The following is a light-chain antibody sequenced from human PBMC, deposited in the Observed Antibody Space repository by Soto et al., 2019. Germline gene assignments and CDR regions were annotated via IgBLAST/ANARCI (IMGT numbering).Light chain of an antibody. CDR3: QQRGNWPPTWT. Sequence: EIVLTQSPATLSFSPWERATLSCRASQSIGYYLAWYQEKPGQAPRLLIYDASIRATGIPARFSGSWSGTDFSLTINGLEPEDSAVYYCQQRGNWPPTWTFGQGTKVDIK. CDR2: DAS. CDR1: QSIGYY. J-gene: IGKJ1*01. V-gene: IGKV3-11*01.